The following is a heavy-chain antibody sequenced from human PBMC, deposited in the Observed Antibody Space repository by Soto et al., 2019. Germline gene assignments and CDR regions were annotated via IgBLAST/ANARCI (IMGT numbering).Heavy chain of an antibody. CDR1: GFSVTANY. CDR2: IYSGGST. CDR3: HGYGY. D-gene: IGHD5-12*01. V-gene: IGHV3-53*01. J-gene: IGHJ4*02. Sequence: EVQVVESGGGLIQPGGSLRLSCEVSGFSVTANYMSWVRQAPGKGLEWVSVIYSGGSTYYIDSVKGRFSISRDISKHTRYLQMNRLRAEDTAVYYCHGYGYWGQGTLVTVSS.